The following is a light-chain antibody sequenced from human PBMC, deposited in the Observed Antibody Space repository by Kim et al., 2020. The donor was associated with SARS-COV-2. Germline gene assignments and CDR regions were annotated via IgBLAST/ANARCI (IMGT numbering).Light chain of an antibody. Sequence: SPGERGTLSCRASQSVSSNLAWYQQKPGQAPRLLIYGASTRATGIPARFSGSGSGTEFTLTISSLQSEDFAVYYCQQYNNWPTWTFGQGTKVDIK. CDR1: QSVSSN. CDR3: QQYNNWPTWT. J-gene: IGKJ1*01. CDR2: GAS. V-gene: IGKV3-15*01.